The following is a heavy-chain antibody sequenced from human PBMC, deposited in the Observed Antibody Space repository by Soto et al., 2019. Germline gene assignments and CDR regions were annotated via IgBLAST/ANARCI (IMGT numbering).Heavy chain of an antibody. Sequence: GGSLRLSCAASGFTFSSYAMSWVRQPPGRGLGWVSAISGSGGSTYYADSVKGRFTISRDNSKNTLYLQMNSLRADDTAVYYCAKSKTDFWSGYSNFDYWGQGTLVTVSS. CDR3: AKSKTDFWSGYSNFDY. CDR1: GFTFSSYA. V-gene: IGHV3-23*01. J-gene: IGHJ4*02. CDR2: ISGSGGST. D-gene: IGHD3-3*01.